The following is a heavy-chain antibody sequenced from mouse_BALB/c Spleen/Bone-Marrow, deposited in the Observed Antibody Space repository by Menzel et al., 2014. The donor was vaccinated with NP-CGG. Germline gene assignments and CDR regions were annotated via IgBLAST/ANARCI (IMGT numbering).Heavy chain of an antibody. J-gene: IGHJ1*01. CDR3: GSRGEYFDV. V-gene: IGHV1-31*01. CDR2: IYPYNGVS. CDR1: GYSFTGYY. Sequence: EVQLQESGPELVKPGASVKISCKASGYSFTGYYMHWVKQSHGNSLDWIGYIYPYNGVSSYNQKFKGKATLTVDKSSSTACMELRSLTSDDSAVYYCGSRGEYFDVWGAGTTVTVSS.